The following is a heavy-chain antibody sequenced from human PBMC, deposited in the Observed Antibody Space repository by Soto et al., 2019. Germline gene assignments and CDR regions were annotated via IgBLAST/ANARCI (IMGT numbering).Heavy chain of an antibody. D-gene: IGHD2-21*02. V-gene: IGHV4-39*01. CDR2: IYYSGRT. J-gene: IGHJ4*02. CDR3: ARQRTTVVTQAYFDH. CDR1: GESISSSSYY. Sequence: SETLSLTCIVSGESISSSSYYWGWVRRPPGKGLEWIGSIYYSGRTYYNPSFKSRVTISIDTSKNQFSLKLSSVTATDTAVYYCARQRTTVVTQAYFDHWGQGALVTVSS.